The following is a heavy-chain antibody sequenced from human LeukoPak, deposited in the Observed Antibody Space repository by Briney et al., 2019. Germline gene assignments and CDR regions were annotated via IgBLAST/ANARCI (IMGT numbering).Heavy chain of an antibody. CDR1: GFTFSSYA. J-gene: IGHJ6*02. Sequence: GGSLRLSCAASGFTFSSYAMHWVRQAPGKGLEWVAVISYDGSNKYYADSVKGRFTISRDNSKNTLYLQMNSLRAEDTAVYYCAREVAAAGGYALGMDVWGQGTTVTVSS. D-gene: IGHD6-13*01. CDR2: ISYDGSNK. CDR3: AREVAAAGGYALGMDV. V-gene: IGHV3-30-3*01.